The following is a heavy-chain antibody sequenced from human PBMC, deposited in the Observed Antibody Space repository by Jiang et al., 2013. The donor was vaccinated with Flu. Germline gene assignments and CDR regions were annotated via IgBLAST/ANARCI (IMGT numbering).Heavy chain of an antibody. CDR1: GYTFSDYY. V-gene: IGHV1-2*02. D-gene: IGHD3-16*02. CDR3: ARSYRTLWELSSSVGALDI. J-gene: IGHJ3*02. Sequence: SGAEVKEPGASVKVSCKTSGYTFSDYYIQWVRQAPGQGLEWLGWVSPHSGRTNYEPRFQDRITMTRDTSIGTASMEINSLISDDTAVYHCARSYRTLWELSSSVGALDIWGQGTMVTVS. CDR2: VSPHSGRT.